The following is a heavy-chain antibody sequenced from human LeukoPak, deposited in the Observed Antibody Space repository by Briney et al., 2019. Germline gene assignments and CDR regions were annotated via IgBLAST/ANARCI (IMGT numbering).Heavy chain of an antibody. CDR3: AKDPETYSSRWFDS. J-gene: IGHJ5*01. Sequence: QTGGSLSLSCAASGFTFSNYAMSRVRQAPGKGLEWVSSLSDNGGSPYYADSVKGRFTISRDNSKNTLHLHLNSLRVEDTAVYYCAKDPETYSSRWFDSWGQGTLVTVSS. V-gene: IGHV3-23*01. CDR1: GFTFSNYA. D-gene: IGHD2-21*01. CDR2: LSDNGGSP.